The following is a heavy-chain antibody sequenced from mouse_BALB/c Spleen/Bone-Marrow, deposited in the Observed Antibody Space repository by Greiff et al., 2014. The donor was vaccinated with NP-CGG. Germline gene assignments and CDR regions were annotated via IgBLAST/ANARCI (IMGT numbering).Heavy chain of an antibody. J-gene: IGHJ2*01. Sequence: EVHLVESGGGLVQPGGSLKLSCAASGFTFSSYGMSWVRPTPDKRLELVATINSNGGSTYYPDSVKGRFTISRDNAKNTLYLQMSSLKSEDTAMYYCARENYRSHYYFDYWGQGTTLTVSS. CDR2: INSNGGST. D-gene: IGHD2-14*01. CDR3: ARENYRSHYYFDY. CDR1: GFTFSSYG. V-gene: IGHV5-6-3*01.